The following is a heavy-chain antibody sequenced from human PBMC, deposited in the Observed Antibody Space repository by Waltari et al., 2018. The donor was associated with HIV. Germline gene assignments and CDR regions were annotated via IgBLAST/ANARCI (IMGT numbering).Heavy chain of an antibody. CDR1: GFPFITSA. CDR2: MSGSGGRT. D-gene: IGHD1-26*01. CDR3: AKDYSGSYTRGYSDY. Sequence: EVQLLESGGGLVQPGGSLRLSCAASGFPFITSAMSWARQSPGKGREGVSGMSGSGGRTYYADSVKGRFTISRDNSKNTLYLQMNSLRAEDTALYYCAKDYSGSYTRGYSDYWGQGTLVTVSS. V-gene: IGHV3-23*01. J-gene: IGHJ4*02.